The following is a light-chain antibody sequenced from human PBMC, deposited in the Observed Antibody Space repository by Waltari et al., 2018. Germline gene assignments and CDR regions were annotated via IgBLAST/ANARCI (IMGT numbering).Light chain of an antibody. J-gene: IGKJ4*01. Sequence: TVMTQSPVALSVSTGERVTLSCRASQSVSSNLAWYQQKPGQAPRLLIYGVSTRATGIPARFSGSGSGTEFTLTISSLQSEDFAVYYCQQYNDWPPVTFGGGTKVEIK. CDR1: QSVSSN. CDR3: QQYNDWPPVT. V-gene: IGKV3-15*01. CDR2: GVS.